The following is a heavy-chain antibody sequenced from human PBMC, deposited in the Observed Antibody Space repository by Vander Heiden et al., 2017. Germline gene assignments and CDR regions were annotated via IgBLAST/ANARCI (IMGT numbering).Heavy chain of an antibody. D-gene: IGHD4-17*01. J-gene: IGHJ4*02. CDR2: ISWNRGSI. CDR3: AKDMSSTVVTPGDY. CDR1: GFTLADSA. Sequence: EVPLVESGGGLVQPGRSLRLSCAAAGFTLADSAMHWVRQAPGKGLEWVSGISWNRGSIGYADSVKGRFTISRDNAKNSLYLQMNSLRAEDTALYYCAKDMSSTVVTPGDYWGQGTLVTVSS. V-gene: IGHV3-9*01.